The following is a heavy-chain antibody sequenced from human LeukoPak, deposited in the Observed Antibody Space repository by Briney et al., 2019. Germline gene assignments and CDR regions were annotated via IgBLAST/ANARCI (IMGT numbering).Heavy chain of an antibody. Sequence: PSETLSLTCAVSGGSFSGYYWTWIRQPPGKGLEWIGEINHSGRTNYNPSLESRVIISVDTSKNQFSLRLNSVTAADTAVYYCARPLGYCSDSRCPQSWFDPWGQGTLVTVSS. D-gene: IGHD2-15*01. CDR3: ARPLGYCSDSRCPQSWFDP. CDR1: GGSFSGYY. CDR2: INHSGRT. J-gene: IGHJ5*02. V-gene: IGHV4-34*01.